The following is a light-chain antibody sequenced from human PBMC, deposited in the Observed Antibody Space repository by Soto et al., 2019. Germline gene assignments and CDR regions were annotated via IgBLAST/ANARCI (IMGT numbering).Light chain of an antibody. Sequence: IVMTQSPDSLAESLGERATISCKSSQSLLYSSDNKNYLAWYQQKPGQPPKLLIYWASTRESGVPDRFSGSGSGTDFTLTISSLQAEDVAVYYCQQYYSTLCTFGQGTKVEIK. CDR2: WAS. J-gene: IGKJ2*02. CDR3: QQYYSTLCT. V-gene: IGKV4-1*01. CDR1: QSLLYSSDNKNY.